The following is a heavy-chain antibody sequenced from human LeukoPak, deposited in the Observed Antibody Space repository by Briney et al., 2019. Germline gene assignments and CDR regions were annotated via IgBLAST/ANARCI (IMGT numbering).Heavy chain of an antibody. Sequence: ASVTVSCKSSGFTFTDHYIHWVRQGPGQGLEGMGYIGPHSTFTSSPQEFQGRVTMTRDAAMSTAYMELPRLTSDDTAVYYCVREDEGPLSKDFDYWGQGTLVTVSS. CDR1: GFTFTDHY. V-gene: IGHV1-2*02. J-gene: IGHJ4*02. D-gene: IGHD2/OR15-2a*01. CDR3: VREDEGPLSKDFDY. CDR2: IGPHSTFT.